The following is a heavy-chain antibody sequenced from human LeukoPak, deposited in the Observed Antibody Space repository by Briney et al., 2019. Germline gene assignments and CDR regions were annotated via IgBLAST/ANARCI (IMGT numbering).Heavy chain of an antibody. D-gene: IGHD6-13*01. J-gene: IGHJ6*02. Sequence: ASVKVSCKASGYSFTIYKMHWVRQAPGQGLEWMGIINPSDGWTSYAQNFQGRVTMTRDTSTSTVYMELSSLRSEDTGVYYCARDSSNWSTDVWGQGTTVTVSS. CDR2: INPSDGWT. CDR1: GYSFTIYK. CDR3: ARDSSNWSTDV. V-gene: IGHV1-46*01.